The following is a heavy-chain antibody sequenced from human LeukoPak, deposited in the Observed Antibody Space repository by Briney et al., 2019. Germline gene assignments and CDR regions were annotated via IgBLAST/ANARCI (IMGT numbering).Heavy chain of an antibody. Sequence: GGSLRLSCAASGFTFSSYAMHWVRQAPGKGLEWVAVISYDGSNKYYADSVKGRFTISRDNSKNTLYLQMNSLRAEDTAVYYCARVLYSYGPDYWGQGTLVTVSS. CDR2: ISYDGSNK. CDR3: ARVLYSYGPDY. J-gene: IGHJ4*02. CDR1: GFTFSSYA. V-gene: IGHV3-30*14. D-gene: IGHD5-18*01.